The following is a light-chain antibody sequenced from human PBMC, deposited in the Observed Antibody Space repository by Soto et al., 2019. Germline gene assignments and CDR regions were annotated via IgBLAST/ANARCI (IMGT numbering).Light chain of an antibody. CDR1: QSVSSLY. Sequence: EIVLTQSPGTLSLSPGESVTLSCRASQSVSSLYLAWYQQKPGQAPRLLIYATSGRATGIPDRFIGSGSGPDFTLTIGSLEPEDFAVYYCQQYGNSPRYSFGQGTRLEIK. J-gene: IGKJ2*03. V-gene: IGKV3-20*01. CDR3: QQYGNSPRYS. CDR2: ATS.